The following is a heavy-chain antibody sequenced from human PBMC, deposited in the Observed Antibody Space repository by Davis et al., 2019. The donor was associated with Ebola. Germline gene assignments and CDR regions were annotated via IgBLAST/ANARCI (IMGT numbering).Heavy chain of an antibody. V-gene: IGHV3-53*05. CDR2: IYDQTT. D-gene: IGHD6-19*01. CDR1: GFTVSSNH. CDR3: ARESSSGWYFDY. J-gene: IGHJ4*02. Sequence: GGSLRLSCAASGFTVSSNHMSWVRQAPGKGLEWVSVIYDQTTAYADSVRGRFIISRDKSNNTLYLDMNSLRVDDTAVYYCARESSSGWYFDYWGQGTLVTVSS.